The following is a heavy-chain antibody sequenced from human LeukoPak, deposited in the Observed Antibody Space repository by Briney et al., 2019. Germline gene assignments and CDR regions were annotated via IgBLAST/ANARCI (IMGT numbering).Heavy chain of an antibody. Sequence: GASVKVSCKASGYTFTSYDINWVRQATGQGLEWMGWMNPNSGNTGYAQKFQGRVTMTRNTSISTAYMELSSLRSEDTAVYFCARKGPANYYYYYTDVWGKGTTVIVSS. J-gene: IGHJ6*03. CDR2: MNPNSGNT. V-gene: IGHV1-8*01. D-gene: IGHD2-2*01. CDR1: GYTFTSYD. CDR3: ARKGPANYYYYYTDV.